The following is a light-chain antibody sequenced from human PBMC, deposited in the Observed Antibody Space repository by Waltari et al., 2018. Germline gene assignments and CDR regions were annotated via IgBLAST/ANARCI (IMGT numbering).Light chain of an antibody. CDR2: EVN. CDR3: CSYAGSGIYV. Sequence: QSALTQPASVSGSPGQSITVSCTRTSSDVGSYNLVYWFQQYPDKAPKLIIFEVNKRPSGVSNRFSGSKSGNTASLTISGLQAGDEADYYCCSYAGSGIYVFGTGAKVTVL. CDR1: SSDVGSYNL. V-gene: IGLV2-23*02. J-gene: IGLJ1*01.